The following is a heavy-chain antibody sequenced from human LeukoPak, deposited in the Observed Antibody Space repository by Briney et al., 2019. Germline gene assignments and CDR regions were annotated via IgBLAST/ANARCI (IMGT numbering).Heavy chain of an antibody. V-gene: IGHV3-74*01. CDR3: ASPGWSDALDM. J-gene: IGHJ3*02. CDR2: ISSDGTST. Sequence: PGGSLRLSCAASGFTFRSYGMHWVRQAPGKGLVWVSRISSDGTSTTYADSVKGRLTISRDNAKNTLYLQLDSLRAEDTAIYYCASPGWSDALDMWGQGTRVTVSS. CDR1: GFTFRSYG. D-gene: IGHD2-15*01.